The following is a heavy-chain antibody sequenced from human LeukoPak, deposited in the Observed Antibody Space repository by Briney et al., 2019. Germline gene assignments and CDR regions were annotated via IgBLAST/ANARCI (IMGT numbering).Heavy chain of an antibody. Sequence: GGSLRLSCAASGFTFSSYEMNWVRQAPGKGLEWVSYISSSSTTIYYADSVKGRFTISRDNSKNTLYLQMNSLRAEDTAVYYCARSSGIYYDSSGIDYWGQGTLVTVSS. CDR1: GFTFSSYE. J-gene: IGHJ4*02. CDR2: ISSSSTTI. D-gene: IGHD3-22*01. CDR3: ARSSGIYYDSSGIDY. V-gene: IGHV3-48*01.